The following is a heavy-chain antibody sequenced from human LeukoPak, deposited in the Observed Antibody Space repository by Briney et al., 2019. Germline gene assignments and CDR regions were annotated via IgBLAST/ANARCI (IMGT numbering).Heavy chain of an antibody. CDR2: IYYRGRT. CDR3: ARYSLYEYVWGSHRQTFAFDY. J-gene: IGHJ4*02. D-gene: IGHD3-16*02. CDR1: GGSISSYY. V-gene: IGHV4-59*01. Sequence: PETLSLTCTGPGGSISSYYGSWIRQPPVKGMECIGYIYYRGRTNYYPSLTSRVTMSVDTSKNQFSLKLSSVTAADTAVYYCARYSLYEYVWGSHRQTFAFDYWGQGTLVTVAS.